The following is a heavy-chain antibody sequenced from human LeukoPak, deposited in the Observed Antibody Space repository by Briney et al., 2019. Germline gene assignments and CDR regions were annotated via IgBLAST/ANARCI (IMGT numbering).Heavy chain of an antibody. J-gene: IGHJ4*02. D-gene: IGHD6-19*01. CDR3: ARVNSSYFDY. Sequence: GRSLRLSCAASGFTVSSNYMSWVRQAPGKGLEWVSVIYSGGSTYYADSVKGRFTISRDNSKNTLYLQMNSLRAADTAVYYCARVNSSYFDYWGQGTLVTVSS. V-gene: IGHV3-66*01. CDR1: GFTVSSNY. CDR2: IYSGGST.